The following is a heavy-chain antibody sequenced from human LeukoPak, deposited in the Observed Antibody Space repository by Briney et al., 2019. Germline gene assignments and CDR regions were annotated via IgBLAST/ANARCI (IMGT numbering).Heavy chain of an antibody. CDR3: ASIYSSGWFDYFDY. CDR2: INPNSGGT. V-gene: IGHV1-2*02. Sequence: ASVKVSCKASGYTFTGCYMYWVRQAPGQGLEWMGWINPNSGGTNYAQKFQGRVTMTRDTSISTAYMELSRLRSDDTAVYYCASIYSSGWFDYFDYWGQGTLVTVSS. J-gene: IGHJ4*02. CDR1: GYTFTGCY. D-gene: IGHD6-19*01.